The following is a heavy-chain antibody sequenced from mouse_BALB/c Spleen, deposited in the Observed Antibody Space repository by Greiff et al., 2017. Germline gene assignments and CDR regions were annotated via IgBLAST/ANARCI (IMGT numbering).Heavy chain of an antibody. Sequence: EVQLVESGGGLVQPGGSLTLSCAASGFTFSSYTMSWVRQTPEKRLEWVAYISNGGGSTYYPDTVKGRFTISRDNAKDTLYLQMCSLKSEDTAMYYCASHYGYGLDYYAMDYWGQGTSVTVSS. J-gene: IGHJ4*01. CDR2: ISNGGGST. V-gene: IGHV5-12-2*01. D-gene: IGHD1-2*01. CDR3: ASHYGYGLDYYAMDY. CDR1: GFTFSSYT.